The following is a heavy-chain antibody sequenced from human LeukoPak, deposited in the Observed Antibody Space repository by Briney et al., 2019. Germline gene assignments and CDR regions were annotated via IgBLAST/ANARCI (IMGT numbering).Heavy chain of an antibody. V-gene: IGHV1-18*01. CDR2: ISTYNANT. D-gene: IGHD3-22*01. J-gene: IGHJ4*02. Sequence: ASVKVSCKASGYTFTNYDINWVRQAPGQGLEWMGWISTYNANTKYTQSLQGRVTLTTDTSTGTAYMELSSLRSDDTAIYYCARGFDSSGFYPYHFDYWGQGTLVTVSS. CDR3: ARGFDSSGFYPYHFDY. CDR1: GYTFTNYD.